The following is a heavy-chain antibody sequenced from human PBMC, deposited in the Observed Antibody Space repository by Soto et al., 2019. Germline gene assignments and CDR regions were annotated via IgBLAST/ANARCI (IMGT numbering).Heavy chain of an antibody. J-gene: IGHJ6*02. CDR3: ARESSGPDWRYYGMDV. V-gene: IGHV1-18*01. CDR2: ISAYNGNT. Sequence: QVQLVQSGAEVKKPGASVKVSCKASGYTFTSYGISWVRQAPGQGLEWMGWISAYNGNTNYAQKLQGRVTMTTDTATSTAYMELRSLRSDDTAVDYCARESSGPDWRYYGMDVWGQGTTVTVSS. D-gene: IGHD6-19*01. CDR1: GYTFTSYG.